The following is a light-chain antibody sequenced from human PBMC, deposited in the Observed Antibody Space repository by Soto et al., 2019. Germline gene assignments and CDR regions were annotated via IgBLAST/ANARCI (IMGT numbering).Light chain of an antibody. J-gene: IGLJ1*01. CDR3: SSYTSSSTLLYV. CDR2: DVS. CDR1: SSDVGGYNY. V-gene: IGLV2-14*01. Sequence: QSALTQPASVSGSPGXXXTISCTGTSSDVGGYNYVSWYQQHPGKAPKLMIYDVSNRPSGVSNRFSGSKSGNTASLTISGLQAEDEADYYCSSYTSSSTLLYVFGTGTKVTVL.